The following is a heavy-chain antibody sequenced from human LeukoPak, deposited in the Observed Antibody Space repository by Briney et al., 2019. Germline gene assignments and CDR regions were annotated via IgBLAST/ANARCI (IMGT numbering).Heavy chain of an antibody. CDR3: ATSGTYSAAFDI. V-gene: IGHV1-3*01. D-gene: IGHD1-26*01. J-gene: IGHJ3*02. Sequence: ASVKVSCKASGYTFTAYFLHRVRQAPGQRLEWMAWINAGNGNTKYSQKFQGRVSITSDTSATTAYMDLSSLTSEDTAVYYCATSGTYSAAFDIWGQGTVVTVSS. CDR2: INAGNGNT. CDR1: GYTFTAYF.